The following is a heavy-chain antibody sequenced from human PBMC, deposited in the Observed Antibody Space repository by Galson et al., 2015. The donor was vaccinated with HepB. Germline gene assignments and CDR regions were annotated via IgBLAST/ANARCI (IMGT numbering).Heavy chain of an antibody. CDR3: AKDSPGGDDFWSGYSIPFDY. D-gene: IGHD3-3*01. J-gene: IGHJ4*02. V-gene: IGHV3-23*01. CDR1: GFTFSSYA. Sequence: SLRLSCAASGFTFSSYAMSWVRQAPGQGLEWVSAISGSGGRTYYAHSLKGRVTISTDNSKNTLYLQMNSLRAEDTAVYYCAKDSPGGDDFWSGYSIPFDYWGQGTMVTVSS. CDR2: ISGSGGRT.